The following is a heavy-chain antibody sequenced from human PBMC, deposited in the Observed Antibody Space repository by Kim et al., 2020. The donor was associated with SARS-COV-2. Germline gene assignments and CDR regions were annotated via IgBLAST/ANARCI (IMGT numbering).Heavy chain of an antibody. Sequence: SETLSLTCTVSGGSISSYYWSWIRQPPGKGLEWIGYIYYSGSTNYNPSLKSRVTISVDTSKNQFSLKLSSVTAADTAVYYCARENRGYSYGDNWFDPWGQGTLVTVSS. CDR1: GGSISSYY. CDR2: IYYSGST. V-gene: IGHV4-59*13. J-gene: IGHJ5*02. D-gene: IGHD5-18*01. CDR3: ARENRGYSYGDNWFDP.